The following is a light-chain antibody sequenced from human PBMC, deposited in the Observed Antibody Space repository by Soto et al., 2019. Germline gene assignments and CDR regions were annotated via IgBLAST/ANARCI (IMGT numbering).Light chain of an antibody. CDR1: QSVRHF. Sequence: EIVLTQSPATLSLSPGERATLSCRASQSVRHFLVWYLQKPGQAPRLLIYDASKRASGIPARFSGSGSGTDFTLSISSLEPEDFAVYYCQHRSDWPITFGQGTRLEI. J-gene: IGKJ5*01. CDR3: QHRSDWPIT. CDR2: DAS. V-gene: IGKV3-11*01.